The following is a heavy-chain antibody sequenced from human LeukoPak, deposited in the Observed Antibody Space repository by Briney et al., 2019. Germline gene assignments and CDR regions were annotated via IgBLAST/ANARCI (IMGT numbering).Heavy chain of an antibody. V-gene: IGHV1-69*04. D-gene: IGHD3-10*01. CDR1: RGTFSSYT. J-gene: IGHJ5*02. CDR2: IIPILGIA. CDR3: ARDYLANYYGSGEVDP. Sequence: SVKVSCKASRGTFSSYTISWVRQAPGQGLGWMGRIIPILGIANYAQKFQGRVTITADKTTSTAYMEMSSLRSEDTAVYYCARDYLANYYGSGEVDPWGQGTLVTVSS.